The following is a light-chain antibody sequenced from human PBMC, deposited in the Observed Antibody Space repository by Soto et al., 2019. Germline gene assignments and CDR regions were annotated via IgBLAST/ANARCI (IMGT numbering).Light chain of an antibody. J-gene: IGKJ2*01. CDR3: HQYDNRPFT. Sequence: IQMTQSPSTLSASVGDTVTITCRASQTISVSLAWYRQKPGKAPNLLIYDASNLETGVPLRFSGSRSGTHFTLTISSLQPEDIGTYYCHQYDNRPFTFGQGTKLEIK. CDR2: DAS. V-gene: IGKV1-33*01. CDR1: QTISVS.